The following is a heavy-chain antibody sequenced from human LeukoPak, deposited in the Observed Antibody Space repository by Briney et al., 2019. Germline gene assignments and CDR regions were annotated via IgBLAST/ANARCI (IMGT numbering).Heavy chain of an antibody. Sequence: ASVKVSCKASGYTFTSYYMHWVRQAPGQGLEWMGIINPSGGSTSYAQKFQGRVTMTRDTSTSTVYMELSSLRSEDTAVYYCARDPVTMIVVVKGWFDPWGQRTLVTVSS. J-gene: IGHJ5*02. CDR1: GYTFTSYY. CDR2: INPSGGST. V-gene: IGHV1-46*01. CDR3: ARDPVTMIVVVKGWFDP. D-gene: IGHD3-22*01.